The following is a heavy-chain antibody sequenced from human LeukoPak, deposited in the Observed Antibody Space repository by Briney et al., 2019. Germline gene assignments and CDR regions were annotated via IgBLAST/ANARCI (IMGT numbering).Heavy chain of an antibody. CDR3: AKDRVAVVVKNWYLDL. D-gene: IGHD3-22*01. Sequence: GGSLRLSCAASGFTFSSYWMSWVRQAPGKGLVWVSRINTDGSSTSYADSVKGRFTISRDNSKNTLYLQMNSLRAEDTAVYYCAKDRVAVVVKNWYLDLWGRGTLVTVSS. CDR1: GFTFSSYW. J-gene: IGHJ2*01. V-gene: IGHV3-74*01. CDR2: INTDGSST.